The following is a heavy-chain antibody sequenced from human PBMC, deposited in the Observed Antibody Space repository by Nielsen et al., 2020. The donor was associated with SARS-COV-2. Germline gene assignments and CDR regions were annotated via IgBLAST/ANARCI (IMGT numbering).Heavy chain of an antibody. V-gene: IGHV3-21*01. CDR1: GFTFSSYS. Sequence: ESLKISCAASGFTFSSYSMNWVRQAPGKGLEWVSSISSSSSYIYYADSVKGRFTISRDNSKNTLYLQMNSLRAEDTAVYYCARDGGGYGDYPDYWGQGTLVTVSS. D-gene: IGHD4-17*01. J-gene: IGHJ4*02. CDR3: ARDGGGYGDYPDY. CDR2: ISSSSSYI.